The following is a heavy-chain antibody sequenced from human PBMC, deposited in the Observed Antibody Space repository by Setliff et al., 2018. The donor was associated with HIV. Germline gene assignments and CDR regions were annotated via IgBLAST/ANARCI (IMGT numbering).Heavy chain of an antibody. J-gene: IGHJ4*02. Sequence: SETLSLTCAVYGGSFSGYYWSWIRQPPGKGLEWIGEINHSGSTNYNPSLKSRVTISIDTSKNQFSLKLSSVTAADTAVYYCASYDILTGPLGYWGQGTLVTV. CDR3: ASYDILTGPLGY. D-gene: IGHD3-9*01. CDR1: GGSFSGYY. V-gene: IGHV4-34*01. CDR2: INHSGST.